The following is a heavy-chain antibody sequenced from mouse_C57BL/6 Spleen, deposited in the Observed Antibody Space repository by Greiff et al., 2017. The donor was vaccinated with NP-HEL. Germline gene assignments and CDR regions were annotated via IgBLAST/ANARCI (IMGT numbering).Heavy chain of an antibody. D-gene: IGHD1-1*01. V-gene: IGHV5-17*01. J-gene: IGHJ4*01. CDR3: ARRMTTVVAHYYAMDY. Sequence: EVQGVESGGGLVKPGGSLKLSCAASGFTFSDYGMHWVRQAPEKGLEWVAYISSGSSTIYYADTVKGRFTISRDNAKNTLFLQMTSLRSEDTAMYYCARRMTTVVAHYYAMDYWGQGTSVTVSS. CDR2: ISSGSSTI. CDR1: GFTFSDYG.